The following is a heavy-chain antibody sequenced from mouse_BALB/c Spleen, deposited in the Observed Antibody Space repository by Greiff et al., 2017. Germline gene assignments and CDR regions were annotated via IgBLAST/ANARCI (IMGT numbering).Heavy chain of an antibody. Sequence: VESGGGLVQPGGSRKLSCAASGFTFSSFGMHWVRQASEKGLEWVAYISSGSSTIYYADTVKGRFTISRDNPKNTLFLQMTSLRSEDTAMYYCARLDGYPYAMDYWGQGTSVTVSS. D-gene: IGHD1-2*01. V-gene: IGHV5-17*02. J-gene: IGHJ4*01. CDR2: ISSGSSTI. CDR3: ARLDGYPYAMDY. CDR1: GFTFSSFG.